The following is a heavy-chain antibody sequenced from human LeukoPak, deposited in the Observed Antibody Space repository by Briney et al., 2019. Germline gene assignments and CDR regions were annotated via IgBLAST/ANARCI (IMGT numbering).Heavy chain of an antibody. V-gene: IGHV3-23*01. CDR3: ANLKLPFYDSTLNPGGAAFDI. D-gene: IGHD3-22*01. CDR2: ISGSGGST. CDR1: GFTFSSYA. J-gene: IGHJ3*02. Sequence: HPGGSLRLSCAASGFTFSSYAMSWVRQAPGKGLEWVSAISGSGGSTYYADSVKGRFTISRDNSKNTLYLQMDSLRAEDTAVYYCANLKLPFYDSTLNPGGAAFDIWGQGTMVTVSS.